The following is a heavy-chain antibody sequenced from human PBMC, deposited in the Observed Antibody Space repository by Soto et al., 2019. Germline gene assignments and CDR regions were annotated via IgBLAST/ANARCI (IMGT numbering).Heavy chain of an antibody. CDR2: ISGSGGST. V-gene: IGHV3-23*01. Sequence: EVQLLESGGGLVQPGGSLRLSCAASGFTFSSYAMSWVRQAPGKGLEWVSAISGSGGSTYYADSVKGRFTISRDNSKNTLYLQMNILRAEDTAVYYCAKGPIGGSDNSGEFDYWGQGPLVTVSA. CDR1: GFTFSSYA. J-gene: IGHJ4*02. D-gene: IGHD1-26*01. CDR3: AKGPIGGSDNSGEFDY.